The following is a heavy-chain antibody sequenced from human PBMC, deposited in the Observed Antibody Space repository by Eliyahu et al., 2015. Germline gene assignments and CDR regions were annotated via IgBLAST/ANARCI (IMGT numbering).Heavy chain of an antibody. CDR1: GVXSXLVEWV. D-gene: IGHD6-13*01. CDR3: AHCSAAGICVY. J-gene: IGHJ4*02. CDR2: IYRDDDK. V-gene: IGHV2-5*02. Sequence: QITLKESGPTLVKPTXTLTLTCTXXGVXSXLVEWVWAGSFSPPGKALEWLAVIYRDDDKRYSPSLKSRLTITKDTSKNQVVLTLTNMDPVDAATYYCAHCSAAGICVYWGQGTLVTVSS.